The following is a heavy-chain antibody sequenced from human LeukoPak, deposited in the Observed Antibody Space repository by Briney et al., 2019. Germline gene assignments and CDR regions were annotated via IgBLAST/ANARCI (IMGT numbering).Heavy chain of an antibody. CDR2: IYYSGST. J-gene: IGHJ4*02. CDR1: GDSISSTSYY. CDR3: ARPQNIAARGGYYFDY. Sequence: SETLSLTCTVSGDSISSTSYYWGWIRQPPGNGLEWIGSIYYSGSTYYTPSLKSRVTISVDTSKNQFSLKLSSVTAADTALYYCARPQNIAARGGYYFDYWGQGTLVTVSS. V-gene: IGHV4-39*07. D-gene: IGHD6-6*01.